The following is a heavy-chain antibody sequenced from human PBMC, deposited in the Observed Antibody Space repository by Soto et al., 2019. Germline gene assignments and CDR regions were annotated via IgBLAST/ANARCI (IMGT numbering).Heavy chain of an antibody. V-gene: IGHV4-39*01. D-gene: IGHD2-15*01. Sequence: QLQLQESGPGLVKPSETLSLTCTVSGGSISSSSYYWGWIRQPPGKGLEWIGSIYYSGSTYYNPSLTSRVTISVDTSTNQLSLKLSSVTAADTAVYYCARLPYYCGGGRCYFDYWGQGTLVTVSS. CDR3: ARLPYYCGGGRCYFDY. J-gene: IGHJ4*02. CDR1: GGSISSSSYY. CDR2: IYYSGST.